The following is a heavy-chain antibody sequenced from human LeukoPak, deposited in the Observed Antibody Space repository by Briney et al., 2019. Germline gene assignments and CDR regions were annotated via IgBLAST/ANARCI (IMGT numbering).Heavy chain of an antibody. J-gene: IGHJ3*02. CDR1: GASSSSSY. CDR3: ARHVDSWGAFDI. Sequence: SETLSLTCTVSGASSSSSYCSWIRQPPGKGLEWIGYIHYSGSTNYNLSLKSRVTISVDTSKKQFSLKLSSVTAVDTAVYYCARHVDSWGAFDIWGQGTRVTVSS. D-gene: IGHD7-27*01. V-gene: IGHV4-59*08. CDR2: IHYSGST.